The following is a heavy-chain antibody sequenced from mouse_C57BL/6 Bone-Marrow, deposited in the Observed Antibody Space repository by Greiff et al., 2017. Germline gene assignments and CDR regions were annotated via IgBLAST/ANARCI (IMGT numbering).Heavy chain of an antibody. CDR2: INPNNGGT. V-gene: IGHV1-18*01. J-gene: IGHJ1*03. CDR3: ARKDYDYHWYFDV. Sequence: EVQLQESGPELVKPGASVKIPCKASGYTFTDYNMDWVKQSHGKSLEWIGDINPNNGGTIYNQKFKGKATLTVDKSSSTAYMELRSLTSEDTAVYYCARKDYDYHWYFDVWGTGTTVTVSS. D-gene: IGHD2-4*01. CDR1: GYTFTDYN.